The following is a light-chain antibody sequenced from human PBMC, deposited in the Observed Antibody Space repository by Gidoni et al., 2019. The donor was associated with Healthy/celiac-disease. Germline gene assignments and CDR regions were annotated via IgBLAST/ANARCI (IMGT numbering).Light chain of an antibody. J-gene: IGKJ2*01. CDR1: QSISSY. CDR3: QQSYSTPRT. Sequence: DIQITQSPSSLSASVGDRVTITCRASQSISSYLNWYQQKPGKAPKLLTYAASSLQSGVPSRFSGSGSGTDFTITISSLEPEDFATYYCQQSYSTPRTFGQGTKLEIK. CDR2: AAS. V-gene: IGKV1-39*01.